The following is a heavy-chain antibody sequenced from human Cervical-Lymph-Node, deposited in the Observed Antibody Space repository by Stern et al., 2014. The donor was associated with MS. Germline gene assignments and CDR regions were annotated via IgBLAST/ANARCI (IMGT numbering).Heavy chain of an antibody. CDR1: GFTFSDAS. Sequence: EVQLGESGGDLVKPGESLRLSCVVSGFTFSDASMNWVRQAPGKGLAWVGRIRTKTDGGTTEYAAPVKGRFTISRDDSKNTLYLQMHSLKAEDTAVYYCATLRRSYWTDYWGQGTLVTVSS. V-gene: IGHV3-15*01. D-gene: IGHD1-26*01. J-gene: IGHJ4*02. CDR2: IRTKTDGGTT. CDR3: ATLRRSYWTDY.